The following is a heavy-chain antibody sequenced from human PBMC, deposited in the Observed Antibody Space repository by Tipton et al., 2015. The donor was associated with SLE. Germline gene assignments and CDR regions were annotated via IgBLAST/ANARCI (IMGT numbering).Heavy chain of an antibody. Sequence: TLSLTCTVSGASISSGSYYWSWIRQPAGKGLEWIGHIYITGTTNYNPSLKSRVTISEDASKNQFSLRVTSVTAADTAVYYCARGGYSRGRGLYYYYFLDVWGKGIAVTVSS. J-gene: IGHJ6*03. CDR2: IYITGTT. CDR3: ARGGYSRGRGLYYYYFLDV. V-gene: IGHV4-61*09. CDR1: GASISSGSYY. D-gene: IGHD6-19*01.